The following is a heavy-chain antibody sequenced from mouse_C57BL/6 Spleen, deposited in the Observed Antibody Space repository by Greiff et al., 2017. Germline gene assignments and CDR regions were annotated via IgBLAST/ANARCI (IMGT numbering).Heavy chain of an antibody. CDR2: IYPGSGST. D-gene: IGHD2-2*01. V-gene: IGHV1-55*01. J-gene: IGHJ4*01. CDR1: GYTFTSYW. CDR3: ARYGYEDYAMDY. Sequence: VQLQQSGAELVKPGASVKMSCKASGYTFTSYWITWVKQRPGQGLEWIGDIYPGSGSTNYNEKFKSKATLTVDTSSSTAYMQLSSLTSEDSAVYYCARYGYEDYAMDYWGQGTSVTVSS.